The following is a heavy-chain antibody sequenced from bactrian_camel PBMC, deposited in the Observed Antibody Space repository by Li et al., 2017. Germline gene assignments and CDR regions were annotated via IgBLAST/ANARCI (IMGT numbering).Heavy chain of an antibody. Sequence: VQLVESGGGSVQAGGSLRLSCSASGVFYTSYCLGWFRQRPGAEREGVAAIYTGPGNTYYADSVKGRFTMSQDRAKNTVCLQMENLESGDTALYYCAYDRLKCLTGSPWDDYHTYAQGTQVTVS. D-gene: IGHD7*01. V-gene: IGHV3S1*01. CDR1: GVFYTSYC. J-gene: IGHJ4*01. CDR2: IYTGPGNT.